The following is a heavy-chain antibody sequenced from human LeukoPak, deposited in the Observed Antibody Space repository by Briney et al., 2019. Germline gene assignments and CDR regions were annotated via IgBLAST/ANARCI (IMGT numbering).Heavy chain of an antibody. CDR1: GFTFSSYW. CDR2: IKQDGSEK. D-gene: IGHD3-16*02. V-gene: IGHV3-7*01. J-gene: IGHJ4*02. Sequence: GGSLRLSCAASGFTFSSYWMSWVRQAPGKGLEWVANIKQDGSEKYYVDSVKGRFTISRDNAKNSLYLQMNSLRAEDTAVYYCARVITFGGVIPPYWGQGTLVTVSS. CDR3: ARVITFGGVIPPY.